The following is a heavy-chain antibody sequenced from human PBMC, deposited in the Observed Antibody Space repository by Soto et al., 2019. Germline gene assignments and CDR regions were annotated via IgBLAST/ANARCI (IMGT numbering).Heavy chain of an antibody. D-gene: IGHD6-6*01. CDR2: INHSGST. Sequence: PSETLSLTCAVYGGSFSGFYWTWIRQPPGKGLEWIGEINHSGSTSYNPSLKSRVTIAVDTSKNQVSLRLISVSAADTAVYYCASGRTRTARPSLRYYYYGLDVWGQGTTVTVSS. CDR1: GGSFSGFY. J-gene: IGHJ6*02. CDR3: ASGRTRTARPSLRYYYYGLDV. V-gene: IGHV4-34*01.